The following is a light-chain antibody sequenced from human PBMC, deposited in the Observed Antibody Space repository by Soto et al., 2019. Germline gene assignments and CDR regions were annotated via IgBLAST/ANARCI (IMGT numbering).Light chain of an antibody. Sequence: EIVLTQSPGTLSLSPGERATLPCRASQSVSNNYLAWYQQKPGQAPRLLIYGASNRATGIPDRFSGSGSGTDFTLTISRLEPEDFAVYYCQQYGSSGTFGQGTKVDSK. J-gene: IGKJ1*01. CDR3: QQYGSSGT. CDR1: QSVSNNY. V-gene: IGKV3-20*01. CDR2: GAS.